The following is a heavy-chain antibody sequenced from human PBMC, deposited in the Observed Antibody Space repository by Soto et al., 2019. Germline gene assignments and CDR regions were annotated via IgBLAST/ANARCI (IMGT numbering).Heavy chain of an antibody. V-gene: IGHV3-23*01. Sequence: LRLPYAAFWFNFSSRGMGRVRQAQGKGLEWVSDIIDSGGSTYYADSVKGRFTISRDNSKSTPYLQMNSLRAEDTALYYCAKGRSYYYYYGVDVWGQGTTVTVSS. CDR3: AKGRSYYYYYGVDV. J-gene: IGHJ6*02. CDR1: WFNFSSRG. CDR2: IIDSGGST.